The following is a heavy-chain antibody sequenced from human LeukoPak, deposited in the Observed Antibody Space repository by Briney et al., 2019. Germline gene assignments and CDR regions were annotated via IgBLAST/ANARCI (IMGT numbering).Heavy chain of an antibody. J-gene: IGHJ4*02. CDR3: TKGRGI. Sequence: SETLSLTCRVSGGSISNNNYNWGWIRQPPGKGLEWIGNIYYSGSTYYNPSLRSRVTISVDTSKNQFSLKLTSVTAADTAVYYCTKGRGIWGQGTLVTVSS. CDR1: GGSISNNNYN. V-gene: IGHV4-39*07. CDR2: IYYSGST. D-gene: IGHD3-10*01.